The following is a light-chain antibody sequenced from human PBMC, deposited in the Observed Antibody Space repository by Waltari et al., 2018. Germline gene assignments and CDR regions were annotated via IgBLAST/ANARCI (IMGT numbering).Light chain of an antibody. V-gene: IGLV2-14*01. J-gene: IGLJ2*01. CDR1: SSDVGGYNY. Sequence: QSALTQPASVSGSPGQSITISCTGTSSDVGGYNYVSWYQQHPGKAPNFMIYEVSNRPSGVSNRFSGAKSGNTASLTISGLQAEDEADYYCSSYTSSSTGVFGGGTKLTVL. CDR3: SSYTSSSTGV. CDR2: EVS.